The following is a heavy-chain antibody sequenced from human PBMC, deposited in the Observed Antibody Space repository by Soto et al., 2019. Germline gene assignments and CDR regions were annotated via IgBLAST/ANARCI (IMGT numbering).Heavy chain of an antibody. V-gene: IGHV4-39*07. D-gene: IGHD3-3*01. CDR1: GGSISSSSYY. Sequence: SETLSLTCTASGGSISSSSYYWGWIRQPPGKGLEWIGSIYYSGSTYYNPSLKSRVTISVDTSKNQFSLKLSSVTAADTAVYYCARTIRFLEWLPSVYFDYWGQGTLVTVSS. CDR2: IYYSGST. J-gene: IGHJ4*02. CDR3: ARTIRFLEWLPSVYFDY.